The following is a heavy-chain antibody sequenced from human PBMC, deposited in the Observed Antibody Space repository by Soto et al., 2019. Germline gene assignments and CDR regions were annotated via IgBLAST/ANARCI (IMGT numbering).Heavy chain of an antibody. J-gene: IGHJ6*02. CDR2: TFTGGST. Sequence: EVQLVETGGGLIQPGGSLRLSCLASGFSVTTNYIIWVRQPPGKGLEWVSTTFTGGSTHYADSVKGRFSISRDNSKNTVYLQMNNLRVEDTAGYYCAKKPPRSIQGWAFGMDVWGQRTTVSVSS. CDR1: GFSVTTNY. CDR3: AKKPPRSIQGWAFGMDV. D-gene: IGHD1-26*01. V-gene: IGHV3-53*02.